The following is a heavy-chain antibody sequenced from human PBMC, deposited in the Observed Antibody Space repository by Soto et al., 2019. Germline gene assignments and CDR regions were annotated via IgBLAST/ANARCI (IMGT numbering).Heavy chain of an antibody. CDR1: GYSFTNND. CDR2: MNPGSGDT. Sequence: ASVKVSCKASGYSFTNNDVSWVRQATGQGLEWMGWMNPGSGDTGYAQKFQGRVTMARDISIATAYMELSSLRSDDTAIYYCARMETFGSLNWFDPWGQGTLVTVSS. V-gene: IGHV1-8*01. CDR3: ARMETFGSLNWFDP. J-gene: IGHJ5*02. D-gene: IGHD3-16*01.